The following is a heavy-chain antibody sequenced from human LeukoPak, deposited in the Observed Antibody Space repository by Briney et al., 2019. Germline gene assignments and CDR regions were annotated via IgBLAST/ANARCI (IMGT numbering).Heavy chain of an antibody. CDR1: GFTFSSYA. J-gene: IGHJ5*02. D-gene: IGHD6-6*01. Sequence: GGSLRLSCAASGFTFSSYALHWVRPAPGKGLEWVAVISYDGGKEYYADSVKGRFIISRDNSKNTLYLQMNSLRGEDTAVYYCARDRNSASSNNWFDPWGQGTLVTVSS. CDR2: ISYDGGKE. V-gene: IGHV3-30-3*01. CDR3: ARDRNSASSNNWFDP.